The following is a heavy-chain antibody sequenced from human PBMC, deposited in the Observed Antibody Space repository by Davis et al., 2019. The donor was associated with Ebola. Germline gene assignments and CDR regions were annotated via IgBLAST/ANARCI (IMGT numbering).Heavy chain of an antibody. CDR1: GFTFSSYS. Sequence: PGGSLRLSCAASGFTFSSYSMNWVRQAPGKGLEWVSSISSSSSYIYYADSVKGRFTISRDNAKNSLYLQMNSLRAEDTAVYYCARDQGPVAGTDRYYYYGMDVWGQGTTVTVSS. J-gene: IGHJ6*02. V-gene: IGHV3-21*01. CDR3: ARDQGPVAGTDRYYYYGMDV. D-gene: IGHD6-19*01. CDR2: ISSSSSYI.